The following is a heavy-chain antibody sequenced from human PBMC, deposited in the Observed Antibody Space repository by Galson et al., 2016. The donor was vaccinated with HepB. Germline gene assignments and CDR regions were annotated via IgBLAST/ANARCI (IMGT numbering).Heavy chain of an antibody. CDR3: ARALGAASYYYYGLDV. J-gene: IGHJ6*02. CDR1: GFTFSRYE. Sequence: SLRLSCAASGFTFSRYEMNWVRQAPGKGLELVSYLTTSASAMYYADSVQGRFTISRANAKNSLYLQINSLRAADTAVYYCARALGAASYYYYGLDVWGQGTTVTVSS. V-gene: IGHV3-48*03. CDR2: LTTSASAM. D-gene: IGHD6-13*01.